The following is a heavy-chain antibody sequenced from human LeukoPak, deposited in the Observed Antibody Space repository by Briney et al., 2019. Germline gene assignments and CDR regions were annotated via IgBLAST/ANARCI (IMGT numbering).Heavy chain of an antibody. CDR3: ARTVLVGYCSGGSCHSGIY. Sequence: PGGSLRLSCAASGLTFSSYWMTWVRQAPGKGLEWVANIKHDGSEKYYVDSVKGRFTISRDNAKNSLYLQMNSLRAEDTAVYFCARTVLVGYCSGGSCHSGIYWGQGTLVTVSS. CDR2: IKHDGSEK. J-gene: IGHJ4*02. CDR1: GLTFSSYW. D-gene: IGHD2-15*01. V-gene: IGHV3-7*05.